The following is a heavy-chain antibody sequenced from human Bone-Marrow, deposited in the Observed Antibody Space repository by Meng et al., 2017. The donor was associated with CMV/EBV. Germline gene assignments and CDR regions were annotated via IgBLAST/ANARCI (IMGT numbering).Heavy chain of an antibody. J-gene: IGHJ3*02. CDR1: GYTFTSYD. Sequence: ASVKVSCKASGYTFTSYDINWVRQATGQGLEWMGWMNPNSGNTGYAQKFQGRVTITTDESTSTAYMELSSLRSEDTAVYYCARPYDILTGGDDAFDIWGQGTMVTVSS. CDR3: ARPYDILTGGDDAFDI. V-gene: IGHV1-8*01. CDR2: MNPNSGNT. D-gene: IGHD3-9*01.